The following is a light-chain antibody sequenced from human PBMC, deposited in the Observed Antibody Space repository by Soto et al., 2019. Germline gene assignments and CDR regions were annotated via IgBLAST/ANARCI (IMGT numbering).Light chain of an antibody. CDR3: QQYGSSPYT. V-gene: IGKV3-20*01. CDR2: GAS. Sequence: EIVLTQSPGTLSLSPGERATLSCRASQSVSSSYLAWYQQKPGQAPRLLIYGASSRATGIPDRFSGSGSVTDFNLTISRLEPEDFAVYYCQQYGSSPYTFGQGTKLEIK. CDR1: QSVSSSY. J-gene: IGKJ2*01.